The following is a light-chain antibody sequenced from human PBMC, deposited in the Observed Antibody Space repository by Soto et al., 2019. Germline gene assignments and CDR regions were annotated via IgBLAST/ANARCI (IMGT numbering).Light chain of an antibody. J-gene: IGKJ1*01. CDR3: QQYNKWPRT. Sequence: EIVMTQYPATLSVSPGERATLSCMASQSVSSDLVWYQQKPGQAPRLLIYGASTRATGIPARFSGSGSGTEFTLTITSLQSEDFAVYYCQQYNKWPRTFGQGTKVDIK. CDR1: QSVSSD. V-gene: IGKV3-15*01. CDR2: GAS.